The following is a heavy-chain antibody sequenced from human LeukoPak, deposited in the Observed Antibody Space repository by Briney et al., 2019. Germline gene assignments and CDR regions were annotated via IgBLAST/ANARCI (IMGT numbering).Heavy chain of an antibody. CDR3: AKVALSSSWYGGQYYFDY. CDR1: GFTFSSHA. J-gene: IGHJ4*02. V-gene: IGHV3-23*01. CDR2: ISGRGGST. Sequence: GGSLRLSCAASGFTFSSHAMSWVRQAPGKGLEWGSAISGRGGSTYYADSVKGRFTISRDNSKNTLYLQMNSLRAEDTAVYYCAKVALSSSWYGGQYYFDYWGQGTLVTVSS. D-gene: IGHD6-13*01.